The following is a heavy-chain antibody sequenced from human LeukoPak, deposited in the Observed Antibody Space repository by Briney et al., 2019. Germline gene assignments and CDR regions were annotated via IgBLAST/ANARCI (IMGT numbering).Heavy chain of an antibody. V-gene: IGHV3-7*01. D-gene: IGHD6-19*01. CDR2: IKQDGSEK. J-gene: IGHJ6*03. CDR1: GFTFSSYW. Sequence: PGGSLRLSCAASGFTFSSYWMSWVRQAPGKGLEWVANIKQDGSEKYYVDSVKGRFTISRDNAKNSLYLQMNSLRAEDTAVYYCARDQSSGWANMDVWGKGTTVTVSS. CDR3: ARDQSSGWANMDV.